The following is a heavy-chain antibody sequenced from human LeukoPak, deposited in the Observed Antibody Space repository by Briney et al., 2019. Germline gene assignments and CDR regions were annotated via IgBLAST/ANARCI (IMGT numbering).Heavy chain of an antibody. CDR1: GNYW. V-gene: IGHV3-74*01. CDR2: INSDGSWT. CDR3: VSFYETH. Sequence: GGSLRLSCAASGNYWMHWVRQAPGKGLVWVSHINSDGSWTSYADSVKGRFTISKDNAKNTVYLQMNNLRAEDTAVYYCVSFYETHWGRGTLVTVSS. J-gene: IGHJ4*02. D-gene: IGHD2-2*01.